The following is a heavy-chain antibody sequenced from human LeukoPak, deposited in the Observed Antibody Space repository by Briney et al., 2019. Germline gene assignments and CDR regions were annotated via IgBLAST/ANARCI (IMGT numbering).Heavy chain of an antibody. CDR2: ISAY. CDR3: ARRSNYYDSSGYYEGFYFDY. J-gene: IGHJ4*02. Sequence: GASVTVSCXASGYTFTSYGISWVRQAPGQGLEWMEWISAYAQKFQGRVTMTTDTSTSTAYMELRSLRSDDTAVYYCARRSNYYDSSGYYEGFYFDYWGQGTLVTVSS. D-gene: IGHD3-22*01. V-gene: IGHV1-18*01. CDR1: GYTFTSYG.